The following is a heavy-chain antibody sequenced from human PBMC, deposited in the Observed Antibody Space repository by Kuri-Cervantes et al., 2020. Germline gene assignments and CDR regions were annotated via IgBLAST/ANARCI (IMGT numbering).Heavy chain of an antibody. J-gene: IGHJ4*02. CDR1: GGSFSGYY. Sequence: SLRLSCAVYGGSFSGYYWSWIRQHPGKGLEWIGYIYYSGSTYYNPSLKSRVTISVDTSKNQFSLKLSSVTAADTAVYYCAREDRGYYDSSGYFDYWGQGTLVTVSS. CDR2: IYYSGST. CDR3: AREDRGYYDSSGYFDY. V-gene: IGHV4-31*11. D-gene: IGHD3-22*01.